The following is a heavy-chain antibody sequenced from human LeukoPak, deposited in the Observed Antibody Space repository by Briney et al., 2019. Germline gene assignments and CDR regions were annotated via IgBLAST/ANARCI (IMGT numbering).Heavy chain of an antibody. CDR2: IIPIFGTA. CDR3: ARVDYGDYFPLF. Sequence: GASVKVSCKASGDTFSSYAISWVRQAPGQGLEWMGGIIPIFGTANYAQKFQGRVTITADESTSAAYMELSSLRSEDTAVYYCARVDYGDYFPLFWGQGPLVSVSS. V-gene: IGHV1-69*13. D-gene: IGHD4-17*01. J-gene: IGHJ4*02. CDR1: GDTFSSYA.